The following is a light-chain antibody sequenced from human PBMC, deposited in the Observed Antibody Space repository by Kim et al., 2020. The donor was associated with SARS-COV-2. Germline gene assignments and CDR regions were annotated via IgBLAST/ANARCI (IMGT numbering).Light chain of an antibody. CDR1: QSVYSN. V-gene: IGKV3-15*01. CDR2: AAS. Sequence: PGERATLSCRATQSVYSNLAWYQQKPGQAPRLLIYAASTRASGIPGRFSGSGSGTEFTLTISSLQSEDFAVYYCQHYNNWPPLTFGGGTKVDIK. J-gene: IGKJ4*01. CDR3: QHYNNWPPLT.